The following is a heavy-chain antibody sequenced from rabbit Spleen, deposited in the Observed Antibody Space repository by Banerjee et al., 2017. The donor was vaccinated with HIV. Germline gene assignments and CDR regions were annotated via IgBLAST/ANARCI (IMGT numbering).Heavy chain of an antibody. CDR1: GFSFNSGYD. CDR2: IYPTNGVS. D-gene: IGHD2-1*01. J-gene: IGHJ4*01. V-gene: IGHV1S40*01. Sequence: QSLEESGGGLVKPGASLTLTCKASGFSFNSGYDMCWVRQAPGKGLEWIASIYPTNGVSYYANWAKGRFTISKTSSTTVTLQMTRLTDADTATYFCARGSATMTMVITGFYLSLWGPGTLVTVS. CDR3: ARGSATMTMVITGFYLSL.